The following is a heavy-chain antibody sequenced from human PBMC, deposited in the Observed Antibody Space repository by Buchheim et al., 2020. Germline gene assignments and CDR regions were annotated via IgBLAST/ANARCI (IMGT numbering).Heavy chain of an antibody. Sequence: QLQLQESGPGLVKPSETLSLTCTVSGGSISSSSYYWGWIRQPPGKGLEWIGCIYYSGSTYYNPSLKSRVTISVDTSKNQFSLKLSSVTAADTAVYYCARDRGGNCSGGSCYYYGMDVWGQGTT. CDR2: IYYSGST. J-gene: IGHJ6*02. CDR1: GGSISSSSYY. V-gene: IGHV4-39*07. CDR3: ARDRGGNCSGGSCYYYGMDV. D-gene: IGHD2-15*01.